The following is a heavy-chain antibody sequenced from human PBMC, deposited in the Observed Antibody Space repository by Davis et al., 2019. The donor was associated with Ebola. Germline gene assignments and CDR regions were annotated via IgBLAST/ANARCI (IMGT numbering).Heavy chain of an antibody. Sequence: MPSETLSLTCAVYGGSFSGYYWSWIRQPPGKGLEWIGEINHSGSTNYNPSLKSRVTISVDTSKNQFSLKLSFVTAADTAVYYCAREKGKNYYDSSGEFDPWGQGTLVTVSS. D-gene: IGHD3-22*01. CDR1: GGSFSGYY. V-gene: IGHV4-34*01. J-gene: IGHJ5*02. CDR2: INHSGST. CDR3: AREKGKNYYDSSGEFDP.